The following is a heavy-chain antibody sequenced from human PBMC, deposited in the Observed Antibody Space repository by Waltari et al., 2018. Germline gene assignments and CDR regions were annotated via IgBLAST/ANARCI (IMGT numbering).Heavy chain of an antibody. V-gene: IGHV4-34*01. Sequence: QVQLQQWGAGLLKPSETLSLTCAVYGGSFSGYYWSWILQPPGKGLEWIGEINHSGSTTYNPSLKSRVTISVDTSKNQFSLKLSSVTAADTAVYYCARGGRIAARRLYYFDYWGQGTLVTVSS. D-gene: IGHD6-6*01. CDR1: GGSFSGYY. CDR3: ARGGRIAARRLYYFDY. CDR2: INHSGST. J-gene: IGHJ4*02.